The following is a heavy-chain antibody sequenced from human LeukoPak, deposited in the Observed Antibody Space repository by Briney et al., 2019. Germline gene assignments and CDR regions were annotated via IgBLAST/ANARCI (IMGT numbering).Heavy chain of an antibody. CDR2: ISYDGSSE. CDR3: ARGGYYYTSGTYYNQADY. CDR1: GFTFSYYA. V-gene: IGHV3-30-3*01. Sequence: GGSLRLSCAASGFTFSYYAMHWVRQAPGKGLEWVAVISYDGSSEYYTDSVRGRFTISRDNSKNTLYLQMSSLRAEDTAVFYCARGGYYYTSGTYYNQADYWGQGTLVTVSS. J-gene: IGHJ4*02. D-gene: IGHD3-10*01.